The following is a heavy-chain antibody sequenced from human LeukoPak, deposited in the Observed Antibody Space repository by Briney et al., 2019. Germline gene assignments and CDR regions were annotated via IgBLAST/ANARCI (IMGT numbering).Heavy chain of an antibody. J-gene: IGHJ4*02. CDR2: IYWDDDK. CDR1: GFSLSTSGVG. Sequence: SGPTLVKPTQTLTLPCTFSGFSLSTSGVGVGWIRQPPGKALEWLAVIYWDDDKRYSPSLKSRLTITKDTSKNQVVLTMTNMDPVDTATYYCAHSSRVYDILTGYYNQGNYWGQGTLVTVSS. V-gene: IGHV2-5*02. D-gene: IGHD3-9*01. CDR3: AHSSRVYDILTGYYNQGNY.